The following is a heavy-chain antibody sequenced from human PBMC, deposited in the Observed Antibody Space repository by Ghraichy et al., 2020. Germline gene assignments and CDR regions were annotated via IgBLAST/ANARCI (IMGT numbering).Heavy chain of an antibody. J-gene: IGHJ4*02. CDR1: GFNFSSFW. CDR2: MNHEGTEK. Sequence: GESLNISCAASGFNFSSFWMTWVRQAPGKGLEWVANMNHEGTEKYYVDSVKGRFTISRDNAKNSLYLQMDSLRGEDTAVYYCARDPVRRFDYWGQGTLVTVSS. CDR3: ARDPVRRFDY. V-gene: IGHV3-7*01.